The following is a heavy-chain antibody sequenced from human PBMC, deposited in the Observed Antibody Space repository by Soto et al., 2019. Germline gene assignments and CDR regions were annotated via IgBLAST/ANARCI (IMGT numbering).Heavy chain of an antibody. CDR2: ISYDGSNK. CDR1: GFTFSSYG. J-gene: IGHJ6*03. D-gene: IGHD4-4*01. CDR3: AKSVGRNRVDYSNYKDYYYMDV. V-gene: IGHV3-30*18. Sequence: VQLVESGGGVVQPGRSLRLSCAVSGFTFSSYGMHWVRQAPGKGLEWVAVISYDGSNKYYADSVKGRFTISRDNSKNTLYLQMNSLRSDDTAVYYCAKSVGRNRVDYSNYKDYYYMDVWGKGTTVTVSS.